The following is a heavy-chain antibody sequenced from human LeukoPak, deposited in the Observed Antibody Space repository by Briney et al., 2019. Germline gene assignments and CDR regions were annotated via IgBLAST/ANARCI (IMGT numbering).Heavy chain of an antibody. CDR2: IIPIFGTA. J-gene: IGHJ4*02. V-gene: IGHV1-69*05. CDR1: GGTFSIYA. Sequence: SVKVSCKASGGTFSIYAISWVRQAPGQGLEWMGGIIPIFGTANYAQKFQGRVTITTDESTSTAYMELSSLRSEDTAVYYCARGGIAAAGLLDYWGQGTLVTVSS. D-gene: IGHD6-13*01. CDR3: ARGGIAAAGLLDY.